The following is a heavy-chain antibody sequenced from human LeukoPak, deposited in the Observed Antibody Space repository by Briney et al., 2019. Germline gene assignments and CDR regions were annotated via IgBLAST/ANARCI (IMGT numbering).Heavy chain of an antibody. CDR2: INPDGTTA. J-gene: IGHJ4*02. Sequence: GGSLRLSCAASGFTFRNYWIHWVRQAPGKGLVWVSRINPDGTTAHYAGSVKGRFTISRDSSEKTLYLEMNTLRAEDTGTYYCAKMNGFGSGMIDFWGQGTLVIVSS. CDR3: AKMNGFGSGMIDF. D-gene: IGHD3-10*01. CDR1: GFTFRNYW. V-gene: IGHV3-74*01.